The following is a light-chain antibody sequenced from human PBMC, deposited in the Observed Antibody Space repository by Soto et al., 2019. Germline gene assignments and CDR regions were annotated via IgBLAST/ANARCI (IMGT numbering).Light chain of an antibody. CDR2: DAS. Sequence: EIVLTQSPATLSLSPGERATLSCRASQSVSSYLAWYQQKPGQAPRLLIYDASNRATGIPARFSGSGSGTDFTLTISSLVPEDCAVHYSQQTRNPPWTFGQGT. J-gene: IGKJ1*01. V-gene: IGKV3-11*01. CDR3: QQTRNPPWT. CDR1: QSVSSY.